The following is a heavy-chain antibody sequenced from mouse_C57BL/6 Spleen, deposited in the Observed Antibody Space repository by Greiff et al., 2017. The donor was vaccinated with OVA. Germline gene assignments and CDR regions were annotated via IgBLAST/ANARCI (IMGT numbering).Heavy chain of an antibody. CDR2: IYPGSGST. Sequence: QVQLQQPGAELVKPGASVKMSCKASGYTFTSYWITWVKQRPGQGLEWIGDIYPGSGSTNYNEKFKSKATLTVDTSSSTAYMQLSSLTPEDSAVYYCARTYYGSSYGFAYWGQGTLVTVSA. CDR3: ARTYYGSSYGFAY. CDR1: GYTFTSYW. J-gene: IGHJ3*01. V-gene: IGHV1-55*01. D-gene: IGHD1-1*01.